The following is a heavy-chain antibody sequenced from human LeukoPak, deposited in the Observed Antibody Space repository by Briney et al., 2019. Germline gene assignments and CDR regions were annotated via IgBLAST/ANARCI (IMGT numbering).Heavy chain of an antibody. V-gene: IGHV4-4*07. CDR2: IYTSGST. CDR1: GGSISSYY. D-gene: IGHD4-17*01. Sequence: SSETLSLTCTVSGGSISSYYWSWIRQLAGKGLEWIGRIYTSGSTNYNPSLKSRVTMSVDTSKNQFSLKLSSVTAADTAVYYCARGSGVGYGDYEGFDYWGQGTLVTVSS. J-gene: IGHJ4*02. CDR3: ARGSGVGYGDYEGFDY.